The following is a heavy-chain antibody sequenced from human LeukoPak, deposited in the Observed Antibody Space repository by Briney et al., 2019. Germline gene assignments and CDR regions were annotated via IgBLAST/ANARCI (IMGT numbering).Heavy chain of an antibody. J-gene: IGHJ6*02. Sequence: ASVKVSCKVSGYTLTELSMHGVRQAPGKGLEWMGGFDPEDGETIYAQKFQGRVTMTEDTSTDTAYIELSSLRSEDTAVSYCATGRPLEYYYYGMDVWGQGTTVTVSS. CDR3: ATGRPLEYYYYGMDV. CDR2: FDPEDGET. CDR1: GYTLTELS. V-gene: IGHV1-24*01. D-gene: IGHD1-1*01.